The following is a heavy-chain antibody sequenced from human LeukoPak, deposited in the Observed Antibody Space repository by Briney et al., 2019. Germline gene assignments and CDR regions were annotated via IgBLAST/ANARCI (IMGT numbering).Heavy chain of an antibody. CDR1: GVTFSYYW. D-gene: IGHD5-12*01. V-gene: IGHV3-74*01. J-gene: IGHJ4*02. CDR2: IDSDGSSR. Sequence: PGGSLRLSCAASGVTFSYYWMHWVRQAPGKGLVWVSRIDSDGSSRSYAGSVKGRFTISRDKAKNPLYLQMNSLRAEDTAVYYCVREGGYDPFENWGQGTLVTVSS. CDR3: VREGGYDPFEN.